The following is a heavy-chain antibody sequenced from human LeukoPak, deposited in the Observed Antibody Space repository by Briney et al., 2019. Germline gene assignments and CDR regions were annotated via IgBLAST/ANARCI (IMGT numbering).Heavy chain of an antibody. D-gene: IGHD3-9*01. Sequence: GGSLRLSCAASGFTFSNYAMSWVRQAPGKGLEWVANIKQDGSEKYYVDSVKGRFTISRDNAENSLYLQMNSLRAEDTAVYYCARAVDVRYFDWLFSPHYYFDYWGQGTLVTVSS. CDR2: IKQDGSEK. J-gene: IGHJ4*02. CDR1: GFTFSNYA. CDR3: ARAVDVRYFDWLFSPHYYFDY. V-gene: IGHV3-7*01.